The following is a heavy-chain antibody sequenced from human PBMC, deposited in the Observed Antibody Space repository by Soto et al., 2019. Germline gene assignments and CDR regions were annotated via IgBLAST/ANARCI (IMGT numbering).Heavy chain of an antibody. Sequence: QVQLVESGGGVVQPGKSLRLSCAASGFRFSNYAMHWVRHAPGKGLGWVASISFDEINKKYADSVKGRFTISRDNPKNRLFLQINSLRTEDTAICYCASLYYYGLTYYFDYWGQGILFTVAS. D-gene: IGHD3-16*01. CDR3: ASLYYYGLTYYFDY. J-gene: IGHJ4*02. CDR1: GFRFSNYA. V-gene: IGHV3-30-3*01. CDR2: ISFDEINK.